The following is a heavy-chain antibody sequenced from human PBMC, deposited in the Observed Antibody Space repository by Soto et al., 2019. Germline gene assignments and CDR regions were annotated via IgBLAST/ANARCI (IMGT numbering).Heavy chain of an antibody. Sequence: QVQLVESGGGLVKPGGSLRLSCAASGFTFSDFYMTWIRQTPGKGLEWISYISTTSTHTNYADSVKGRFTVSRDNANNSRYLEMNNLRGDDTAVYFCARDRDTYGHGFFDYWGRGALVTVSS. CDR3: ARDRDTYGHGFFDY. D-gene: IGHD5-18*01. J-gene: IGHJ4*02. CDR2: ISTTSTHT. CDR1: GFTFSDFY. V-gene: IGHV3-11*05.